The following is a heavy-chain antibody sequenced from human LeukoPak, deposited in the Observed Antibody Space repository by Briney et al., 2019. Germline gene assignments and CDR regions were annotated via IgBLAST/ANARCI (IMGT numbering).Heavy chain of an antibody. CDR1: GYTFTGYY. CDR3: ARGSYSSGWLTRY. CDR2: INPNSGGT. V-gene: IGHV1-2*02. J-gene: IGHJ4*02. D-gene: IGHD6-19*01. Sequence: ASVKVSCKASGYTFTGYYMHWVRQAPGQGLEWMGWINPNSGGTNYAQKFQGRVTMTRDTSISTAYMELSRLRSDDTAVYYCARGSYSSGWLTRYWGQGTLVTVSS.